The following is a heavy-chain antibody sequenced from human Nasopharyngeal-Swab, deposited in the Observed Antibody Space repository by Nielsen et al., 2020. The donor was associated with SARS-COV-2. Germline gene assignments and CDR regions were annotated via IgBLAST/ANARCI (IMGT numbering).Heavy chain of an antibody. J-gene: IGHJ5*01. CDR1: GFTFSNYE. CDR2: ISSGETTI. D-gene: IGHD4-17*01. V-gene: IGHV3-48*03. CDR3: VRGSYGHYDS. Sequence: GESLKISCVASGFTFSNYEMNWVRQAPGKGLEWVSFISSGETTIQYADSVKDRFTISRDDAKNSLFLQMNSLRAEDAAVYYCVRGSYGHYDSWGQGALITVSS.